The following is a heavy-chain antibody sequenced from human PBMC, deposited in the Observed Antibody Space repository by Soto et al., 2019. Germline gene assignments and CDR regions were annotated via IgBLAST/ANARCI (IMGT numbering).Heavy chain of an antibody. D-gene: IGHD5-18*01. J-gene: IGHJ4*02. CDR2: INRGGGP. CDR3: ARADGPLPVTLLGF. V-gene: IGHV3-23*01. Sequence: EVRLLGSGGGLVQPGGSLTLSCATSGFTFNNYSMSWVRQVPGKGLEWVSSINRGGGPYYADSVKGRFTISRDNSKNMLYLRMNSLRADDTAVYFCARADGPLPVTLLGFWGQGTLVTVSS. CDR1: GFTFNNYS.